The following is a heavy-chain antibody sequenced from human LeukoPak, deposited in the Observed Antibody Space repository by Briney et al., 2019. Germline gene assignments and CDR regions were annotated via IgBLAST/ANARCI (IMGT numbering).Heavy chain of an antibody. J-gene: IGHJ4*02. CDR3: ARGAPTTRIGAGRFDY. CDR2: INPSGGST. V-gene: IGHV1-46*01. D-gene: IGHD5-12*01. Sequence: ASVKVSCKAIGYSLTIYYVHWVRQAPGQGLEWMGEINPSGGSTSYAQKFQGRITVTRDTYTNTVYMDLSSLRSEDTATYYCARGAPTTRIGAGRFDYWGQGSLLTVAS. CDR1: GYSLTIYY.